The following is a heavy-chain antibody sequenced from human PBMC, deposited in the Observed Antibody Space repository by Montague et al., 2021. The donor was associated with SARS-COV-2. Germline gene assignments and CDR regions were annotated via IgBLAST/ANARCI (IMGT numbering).Heavy chain of an antibody. D-gene: IGHD3-3*01. CDR3: ARRQLWFLEWSTADYFDG. CDR2: IYYTGTT. J-gene: IGHJ4*02. V-gene: IGHV4-39*01. Sequence: SETLSLTCTVSGGSIRSRDFYWGWIRQPPGNRLEWIGSIYYTGTTYYNPSLQSRVTLSVDTSKNQFSLRVTSLTATDTAVYYCARRQLWFLEWSTADYFDGWGQGTLVTVSS. CDR1: GGSIRSRDFY.